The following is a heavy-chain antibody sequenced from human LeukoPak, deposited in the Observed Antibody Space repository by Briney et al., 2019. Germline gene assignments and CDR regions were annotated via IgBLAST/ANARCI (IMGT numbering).Heavy chain of an antibody. CDR2: TYYSGST. CDR3: SRDLVVTHKPYYYYGMDV. D-gene: IGHD4-23*01. Sequence: SETLSLTCTVSGGSISSYYWSWIRQPPGKGLEWIGYTYYSGSTNYNPSLKSRVTISVDTSKNQFSLKLSSVTAADTAVYYCSRDLVVTHKPYYYYGMDVWGQGTTVTVSS. J-gene: IGHJ6*01. CDR1: GGSISSYY. V-gene: IGHV4-59*01.